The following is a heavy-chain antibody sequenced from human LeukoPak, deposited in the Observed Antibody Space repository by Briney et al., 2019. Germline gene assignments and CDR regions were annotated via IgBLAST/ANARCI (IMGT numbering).Heavy chain of an antibody. D-gene: IGHD3-3*01. CDR1: GFTFSSYF. CDR3: AKGALITIFGVVPDY. Sequence: GGSLRLSCAASGFTFSSYFMTWVRQAPGKGLEWVSAISGSGDDTYYADSVKGRFTISRDNSKNTLYVQMNSLRAEDTAVYYCAKGALITIFGVVPDYWGQGTLVTVSS. CDR2: ISGSGDDT. J-gene: IGHJ4*02. V-gene: IGHV3-23*01.